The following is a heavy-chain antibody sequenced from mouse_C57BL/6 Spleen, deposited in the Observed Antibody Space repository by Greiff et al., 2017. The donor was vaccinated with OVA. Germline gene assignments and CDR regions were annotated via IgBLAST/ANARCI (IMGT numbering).Heavy chain of an antibody. CDR2: IDPEDGDT. CDR1: GFNIKDYY. D-gene: IGHD2-1*01. V-gene: IGHV14-1*01. J-gene: IGHJ4*01. Sequence: VQLKESGAELVRPGASVKLSCTASGFNIKDYYMHWVKQRPEQGLEWIERIDPEDGDTEYAPKFQGKATMTADTSSNTAYLQLSSLTSEDTAVYYCTAYGNYDYAMDYWGQGTSVTVSS. CDR3: TAYGNYDYAMDY.